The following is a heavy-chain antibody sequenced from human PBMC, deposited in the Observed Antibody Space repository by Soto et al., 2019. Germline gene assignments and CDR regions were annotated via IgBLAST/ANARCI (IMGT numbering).Heavy chain of an antibody. Sequence: SETLSLTCTVSGGSISSYYWSWIRQPPGKGLEWIGYIYYSGSTYYNPSLKSRVTISVDTSKNQFSLKLSSVTAADTAVYYCARDGVPPTRYYDILTGFFTNWFDPWGQGTLVTVSS. V-gene: IGHV4-59*12. CDR2: IYYSGST. J-gene: IGHJ5*02. D-gene: IGHD3-9*01. CDR1: GGSISSYY. CDR3: ARDGVPPTRYYDILTGFFTNWFDP.